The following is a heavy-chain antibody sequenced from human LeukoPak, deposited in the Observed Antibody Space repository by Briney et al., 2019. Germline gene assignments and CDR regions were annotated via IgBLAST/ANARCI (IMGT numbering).Heavy chain of an antibody. CDR2: IYHSGST. J-gene: IGHJ4*02. D-gene: IGHD5-18*01. CDR3: ARAPDTAMEY. V-gene: IGHV4-38-2*02. Sequence: SETLSLTCTVSGYSISSGYFWGWVRQPPGKGLEWIGSIYHSGSTSYNPSLKSRGTISVDTSKNQFSLKLSSVTAADTAVYYCARAPDTAMEYWGQGTLVTVSS. CDR1: GYSISSGYF.